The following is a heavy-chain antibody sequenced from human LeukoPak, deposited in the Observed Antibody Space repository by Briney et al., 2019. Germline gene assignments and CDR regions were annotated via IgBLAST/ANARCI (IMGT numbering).Heavy chain of an antibody. D-gene: IGHD1-1*01. V-gene: IGHV3-66*01. CDR2: IYAKGDT. CDR1: GVTVTTNY. J-gene: IGHJ3*01. CDR3: ARDGVNGWDALNL. Sequence: GGSLRLSCAASGVTVTTNYMTWVRRAPGKGLEWVSTIYAKGDTNFADSVKGRFSSSRDTAKNTLYLQMNSLTAEYTAVYYCARDGVNGWDALNLLGQGTLVTVSS.